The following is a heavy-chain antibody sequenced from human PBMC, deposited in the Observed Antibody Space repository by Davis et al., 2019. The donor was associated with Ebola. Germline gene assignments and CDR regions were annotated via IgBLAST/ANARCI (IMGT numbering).Heavy chain of an antibody. CDR3: ARLPYDYGDLYYYYGMDV. Sequence: AASVKVSCKASGGTFSSYAISWVRQAPGQGLEWMGRIIPILGIANYAQKFQGRVTITADKSTSTAYMELSSLRSEDTAVYYCARLPYDYGDLYYYYGMDVWGQGTTVTVSS. D-gene: IGHD4-17*01. CDR1: GGTFSSYA. J-gene: IGHJ6*02. CDR2: IIPILGIA. V-gene: IGHV1-69*04.